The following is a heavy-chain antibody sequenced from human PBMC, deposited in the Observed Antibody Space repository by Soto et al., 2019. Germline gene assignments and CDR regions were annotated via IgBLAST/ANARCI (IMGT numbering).Heavy chain of an antibody. Sequence: ASETLSLTCTVSGGSVSTYYWSWIRQPPGKGLEWIAYIYYSGSTSYNPSLKSRVTISLDTSKNRFSLKLSSVTAADTAVYYCATTYEDSGPNSGGYGFDIWGQGTMVTVSS. CDR2: IYYSGST. J-gene: IGHJ3*02. CDR1: GGSVSTYY. CDR3: ATTYEDSGPNSGGYGFDI. D-gene: IGHD1-26*01. V-gene: IGHV4-59*02.